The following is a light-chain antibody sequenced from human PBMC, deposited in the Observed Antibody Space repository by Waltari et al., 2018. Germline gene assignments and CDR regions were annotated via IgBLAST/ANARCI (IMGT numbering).Light chain of an antibody. CDR3: QQRSSWPFMYT. V-gene: IGKV3-11*01. Sequence: EIVLTQSPATLSLSPGEKATLSCRASHSISKYLAWYQQKPGQPPRLLIYDASNRPTDIPARFSGSGSGTDFTLTISSLEPEDFAVYYCQQRSSWPFMYTFGQGTKLEIK. J-gene: IGKJ2*01. CDR1: HSISKY. CDR2: DAS.